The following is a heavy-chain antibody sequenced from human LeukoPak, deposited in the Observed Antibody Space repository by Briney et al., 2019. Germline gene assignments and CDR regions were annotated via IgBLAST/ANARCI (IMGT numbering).Heavy chain of an antibody. V-gene: IGHV3-21*01. J-gene: IGHJ4*02. D-gene: IGHD2-21*02. CDR1: GFMFSSYS. CDR2: ISSNSKYK. CDR3: ARDQGNGDGYDVVDFDY. Sequence: PGGSLRPSCAASGFMFSSYSMNWLRQSPGKGLEWVSSISSNSKYKYYTESVKGRFTISRDNAKNSLFLQMNSLRAEDTAVYYCARDQGNGDGYDVVDFDYWGQGILVTVSS.